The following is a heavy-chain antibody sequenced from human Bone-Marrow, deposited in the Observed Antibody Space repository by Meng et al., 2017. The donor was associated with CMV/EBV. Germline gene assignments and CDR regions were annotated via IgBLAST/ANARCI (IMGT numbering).Heavy chain of an antibody. CDR1: GLTVSSNY. D-gene: IGHD6-6*01. CDR3: ARGYSSTSVDY. CDR2: NYSGGST. Sequence: GESLKISCAASGLTVSSNYMSWVCQAPGKGLEWVSVNYSGGSTYYADSVKGRFTISRDNAKNSLYLQMNRLRGEDTAEYYCARGYSSTSVDYWGKGTVVTVSS. J-gene: IGHJ4*02. V-gene: IGHV3-66*01.